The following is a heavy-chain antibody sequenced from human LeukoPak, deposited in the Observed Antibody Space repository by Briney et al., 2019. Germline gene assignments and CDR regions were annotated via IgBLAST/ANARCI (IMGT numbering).Heavy chain of an antibody. Sequence: GGSLRLSCAASGFTFSGYALNWVRQAPGKGLEWVSSISGSGGSTYYADSVKGRFTISRDNSKNTLYLQMNSLRADDTAVYYCARDGGGYYYYFDYRGQGTLVTVSS. CDR1: GFTFSGYA. V-gene: IGHV3-23*01. D-gene: IGHD3-22*01. CDR2: ISGSGGST. J-gene: IGHJ4*02. CDR3: ARDGGGYYYYFDY.